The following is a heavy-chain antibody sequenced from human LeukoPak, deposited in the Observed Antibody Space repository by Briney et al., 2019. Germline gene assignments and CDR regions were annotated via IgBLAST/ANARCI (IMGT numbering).Heavy chain of an antibody. D-gene: IGHD3-22*01. CDR1: GVTFSSYW. J-gene: IGHJ4*02. CDR3: ARGRFSYDSTGYSSFYY. Sequence: PGGSLRLSCAASGVTFSSYWMSWVRQAPGKGLEWVANIKEDGSEKYYVDSVKGRFTISRDNAKTSVYLQMNSLRAEDTAEYYCARGRFSYDSTGYSSFYYWGQGTLVTVSS. CDR2: IKEDGSEK. V-gene: IGHV3-7*01.